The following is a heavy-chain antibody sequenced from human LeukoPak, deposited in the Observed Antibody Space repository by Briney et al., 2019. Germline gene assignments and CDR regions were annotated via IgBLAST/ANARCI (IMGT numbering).Heavy chain of an antibody. D-gene: IGHD3-16*01. Sequence: SEPLSLICAVNGGSLCVHFWSWIRQPPGGGLEWLGELSESGGTNYNAALKSRVTISVDTSKNQFSLNLNSVTAADTAVYYCARVGGGDFDYWGQGTLVTVSS. V-gene: IGHV4-34*01. CDR3: ARVGGGDFDY. CDR1: GGSLCVHF. CDR2: LSESGGT. J-gene: IGHJ4*02.